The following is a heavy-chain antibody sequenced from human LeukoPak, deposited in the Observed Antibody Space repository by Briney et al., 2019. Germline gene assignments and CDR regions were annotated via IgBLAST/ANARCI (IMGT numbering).Heavy chain of an antibody. D-gene: IGHD2-15*01. CDR2: IKQDGSEK. Sequence: PGGSLRLSCAASGFTFSSYWMSWVRQAPGKGLEWVANIKQDGSEKYYVDSVKGRFTISRDNAKNSLYLQMNSLRAEDTAVYYCARAHCSGGSCYRKWAFDIWGQGTMVTVSS. V-gene: IGHV3-7*01. CDR3: ARAHCSGGSCYRKWAFDI. CDR1: GFTFSSYW. J-gene: IGHJ3*02.